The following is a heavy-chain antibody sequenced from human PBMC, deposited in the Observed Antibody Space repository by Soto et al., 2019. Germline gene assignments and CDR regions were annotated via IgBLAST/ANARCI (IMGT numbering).Heavy chain of an antibody. CDR3: ARLTVCTNGVCYTSDYYYGMDV. CDR1: GGSISSSSYY. Sequence: SETLSLTCTVSGGSISSSSYYWGWIRQPPGKGLEWIGSIYYSGSTYYNPSLKSRVTISVDTSKNQFSLKLSSVTAADTAVYYCARLTVCTNGVCYTSDYYYGMDVWGQGTTVTVSS. D-gene: IGHD2-8*01. J-gene: IGHJ6*02. V-gene: IGHV4-39*01. CDR2: IYYSGST.